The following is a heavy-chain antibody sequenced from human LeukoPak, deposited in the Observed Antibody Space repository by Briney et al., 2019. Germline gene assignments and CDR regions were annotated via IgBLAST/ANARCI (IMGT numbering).Heavy chain of an antibody. CDR2: IRSKANTYAT. D-gene: IGHD5-12*01. V-gene: IGHV3-73*01. J-gene: IGHJ4*02. Sequence: GGSLRLSCATSGFTFSGSAMHWVRQASGKGLEWVGRIRSKANTYATAYAASVKGRFTISRDDSKNTAYLQMNSLKTEDTAVYYCTSSGYVWDYFDYWGQGTLVTVSS. CDR3: TSSGYVWDYFDY. CDR1: GFTFSGSA.